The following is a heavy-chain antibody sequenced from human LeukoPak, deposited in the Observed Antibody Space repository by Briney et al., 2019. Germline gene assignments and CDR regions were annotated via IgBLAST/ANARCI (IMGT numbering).Heavy chain of an antibody. CDR3: ARRLPDSGSYSPDY. V-gene: IGHV3-30*02. CDR2: IKFDGSQK. CDR1: GFTFSSFD. J-gene: IGHJ4*02. Sequence: GGSLRLSCAPSGFTFSSFDMHWVRQPPDKGLEWVAFIKFDGSQKYYADSVRGRFTVSRYNYRHMLYLQLDSLRDDDTAVYFCARRLPDSGSYSPDYWGQGTLVTVSS. D-gene: IGHD3-10*01.